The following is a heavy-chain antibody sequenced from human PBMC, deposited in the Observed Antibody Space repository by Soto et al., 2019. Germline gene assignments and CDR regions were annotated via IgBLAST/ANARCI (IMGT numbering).Heavy chain of an antibody. J-gene: IGHJ4*02. CDR2: IIPIFGTA. V-gene: IGHV1-69*13. CDR1: GGTFSSYA. Sequence: GASVKVSCKASGGTFSSYAISWVRQAPGQGLEWMGGIIPIFGTANYAQKFQGRVTITADESTSTAYMELSSLRSEDTAVYYCAGTNQTPVLRYCDWARFDYCGEGTRVTVSS. D-gene: IGHD3-9*01. CDR3: AGTNQTPVLRYCDWARFDY.